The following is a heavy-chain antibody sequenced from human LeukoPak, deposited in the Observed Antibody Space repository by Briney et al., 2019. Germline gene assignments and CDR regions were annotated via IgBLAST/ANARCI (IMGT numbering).Heavy chain of an antibody. CDR1: GFTFTNYA. CDR3: AKDAFTTNNFYFFDY. Sequence: GGSLRLSCAASGFTFTNYAMTWVRQAPGKGLEWISGISKSGDITFYADSVKGRFTISRDTSKSAVYLQMNNLRAEDTAIYYCAKDAFTTNNFYFFDYWGQGALATVSS. D-gene: IGHD1-1*01. J-gene: IGHJ4*02. CDR2: ISKSGDIT. V-gene: IGHV3-23*01.